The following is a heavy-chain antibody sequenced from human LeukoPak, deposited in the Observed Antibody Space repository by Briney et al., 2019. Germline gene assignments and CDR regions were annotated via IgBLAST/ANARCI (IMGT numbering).Heavy chain of an antibody. CDR3: ASGTLGATY. CDR1: GYTFTSYY. Sequence: ASVKVSCKASGYTFTSYYMHWVRQAPGQGLEWMGIISPSGGSTTYAQKFQDRVTMTRDTSTSTVYMDLSSLRSEDTAVYYCASGTLGATYWGQGTLVTVSS. V-gene: IGHV1-46*01. CDR2: ISPSGGST. J-gene: IGHJ4*02. D-gene: IGHD1-26*01.